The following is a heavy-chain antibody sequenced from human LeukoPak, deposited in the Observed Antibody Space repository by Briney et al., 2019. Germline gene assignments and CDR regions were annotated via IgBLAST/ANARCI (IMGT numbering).Heavy chain of an antibody. J-gene: IGHJ5*02. CDR3: ARSAAAGLNRFDP. CDR1: GGTFSSYA. CDR2: IIPIFGTA. Sequence: SVKVSCKASGGTFSSYAISWVRQAPGQGLEWMGGIIPIFGTANYAQKFQGRVTITADESTSTAYMELSSLRSEDTAVYYCARSAAAGLNRFDPWGQGTLVTVSS. V-gene: IGHV1-69*13. D-gene: IGHD6-13*01.